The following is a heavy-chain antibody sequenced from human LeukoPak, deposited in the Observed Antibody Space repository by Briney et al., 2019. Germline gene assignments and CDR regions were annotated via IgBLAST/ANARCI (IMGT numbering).Heavy chain of an antibody. D-gene: IGHD6-19*01. CDR2: IIPIFGTA. Sequence: GASVKVSCKASGGTFSSYAISWVRQAPGQGLDWMGGIIPIFGTANYAQKFQGRVTITADKSTSTAYMELSSLRSEDTAVYYCARVAAVAVFDYWGQGTLVTVSS. V-gene: IGHV1-69*06. CDR1: GGTFSSYA. J-gene: IGHJ4*02. CDR3: ARVAAVAVFDY.